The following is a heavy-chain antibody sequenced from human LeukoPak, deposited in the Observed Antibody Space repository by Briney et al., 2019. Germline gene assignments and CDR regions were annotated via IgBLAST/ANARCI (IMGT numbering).Heavy chain of an antibody. CDR1: GGSISSGSYY. CDR2: IYPSGNT. D-gene: IGHD5-18*01. CDR3: ASTWIQLWPTGGFDY. V-gene: IGHV4-61*02. J-gene: IGHJ4*02. Sequence: SETLSLTCTVSGGSISSGSYYWSWIRQPAGKGREWIGRIYPSGNTNYNPSLKSRVTISVHTSKNQFSLKLSSVTAADTAVYYCASTWIQLWPTGGFDYWGQGTLVTVSS.